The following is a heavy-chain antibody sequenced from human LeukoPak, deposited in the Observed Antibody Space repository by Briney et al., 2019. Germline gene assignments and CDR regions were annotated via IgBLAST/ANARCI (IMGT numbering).Heavy chain of an antibody. D-gene: IGHD2-2*01. CDR1: GGSFSGYY. J-gene: IGHJ6*03. V-gene: IGHV4-34*01. Sequence: SETLSLTCAVYGGSFSGYYWSWIRQPPGKGLEWIGEINHSGSTNYNPSLKSRVTISVDTSKNQFSLKLSSVTAADTAVYYCASKSIVVVPAARGNDYMDVWGKGTTVTVSS. CDR3: ASKSIVVVPAARGNDYMDV. CDR2: INHSGST.